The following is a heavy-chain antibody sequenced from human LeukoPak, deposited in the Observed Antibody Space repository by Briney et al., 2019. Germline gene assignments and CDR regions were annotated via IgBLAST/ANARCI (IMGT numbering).Heavy chain of an antibody. CDR2: ISAYNGNT. CDR1: GYTFTSYG. V-gene: IGHV1-18*01. D-gene: IGHD2-21*02. J-gene: IGHJ5*02. Sequence: ASVKVSCKASGYTFTSYGISWVRQAPGQGLEWMGWISAYNGNTNYAQKLQGRVTMTTDTSTSTAYMELRSLRSDDTAVHYCARDSPAYCGGDCYSWFDPWGQGTLVTVSS. CDR3: ARDSPAYCGGDCYSWFDP.